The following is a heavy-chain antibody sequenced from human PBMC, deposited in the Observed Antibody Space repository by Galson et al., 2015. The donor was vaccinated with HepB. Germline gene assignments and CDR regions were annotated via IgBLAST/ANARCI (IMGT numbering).Heavy chain of an antibody. D-gene: IGHD3-3*01. CDR2: ISSDGNNK. CDR1: GFTFNRNA. Sequence: SLRLSCAASGFTFNRNAMHWVRQAPGKGLEWVAVISSDGNNKYYGDSVKGRFTISRDNSKNTLSLQMNSLRAEDTAVYYCAKDQRFSYYYGLDVWGQRTTVTVSS. V-gene: IGHV3-30*18. CDR3: AKDQRFSYYYGLDV. J-gene: IGHJ6*02.